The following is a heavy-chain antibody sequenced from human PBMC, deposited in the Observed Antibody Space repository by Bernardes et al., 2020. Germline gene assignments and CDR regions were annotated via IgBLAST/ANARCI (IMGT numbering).Heavy chain of an antibody. J-gene: IGHJ4*02. Sequence: GGSLRLSCAASGFTFSSYAMSWVRQAPGKGLEWVSAISGSGGSTYYADSVKGRFTISRDNSKNTLYLQMNSLRAEDTAVYYCATRNLYSYGGSYYFDSWGQGPLVTVSS. CDR1: GFTFSSYA. D-gene: IGHD5-18*01. CDR2: ISGSGGST. CDR3: ATRNLYSYGGSYYFDS. V-gene: IGHV3-23*01.